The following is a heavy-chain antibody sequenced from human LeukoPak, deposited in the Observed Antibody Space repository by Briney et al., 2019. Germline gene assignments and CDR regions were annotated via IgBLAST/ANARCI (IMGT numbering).Heavy chain of an antibody. J-gene: IGHJ4*02. D-gene: IGHD6-6*01. V-gene: IGHV1-69*13. CDR3: ARASSIAARLFDY. CDR2: IIPIFGAA. CDR1: GGTFSSYA. Sequence: SVKVSCKASGGTFSSYAISWVRQAPGQGLEWMGGIIPIFGAANYAQKFQGRVTITADESTSTAYMELSSLRSEDTAVYYCARASSIAARLFDYWGQGTLVTVSS.